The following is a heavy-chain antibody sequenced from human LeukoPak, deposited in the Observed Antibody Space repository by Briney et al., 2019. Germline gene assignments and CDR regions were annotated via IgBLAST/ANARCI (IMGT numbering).Heavy chain of an antibody. CDR3: ARDQNPRTSGSPGAFDI. Sequence: SQTLSLTCAISGDSVSSNSAAWNWIRQSPSRGLEWLGRTYYRSKWYNDYAVSVKSRIIINPDTSKNQFSLQLNSVTPEDTAVYYCARDQNPRTSGSPGAFDIWGQGTMVTVTS. J-gene: IGHJ3*02. CDR1: GDSVSSNSAA. D-gene: IGHD6-19*01. V-gene: IGHV6-1*01. CDR2: TYYRSKWYN.